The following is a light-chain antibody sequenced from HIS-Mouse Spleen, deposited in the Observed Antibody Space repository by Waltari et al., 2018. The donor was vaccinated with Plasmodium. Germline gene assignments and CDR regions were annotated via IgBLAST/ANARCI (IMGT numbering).Light chain of an antibody. CDR3: QQYNNWSFT. J-gene: IGKJ3*01. V-gene: IGKV3-15*01. CDR1: HSISSY. CDR2: GAS. Sequence: EIVMTQSPATLSVSPGERATLSCRASHSISSYLAWYQQKPGQAPRLLIYGASTSATGIPARFSGSVSGTEFTLTISSLQSEDFAVYYCQQYNNWSFTFGPGTKVDIK.